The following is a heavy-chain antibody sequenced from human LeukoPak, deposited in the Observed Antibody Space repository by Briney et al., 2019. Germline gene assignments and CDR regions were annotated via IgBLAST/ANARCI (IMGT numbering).Heavy chain of an antibody. Sequence: PGGSLRLSCAASGFTFSSYWMSWVRQAPGKGLEWVANIKQDGSEKYYVDSVKGRFTISRDNAKNSLYLQMNSLRAEDTAVYYCARDRGGNDYSNPGWFDPWGQGTLVTVSS. J-gene: IGHJ5*02. CDR3: ARDRGGNDYSNPGWFDP. CDR2: IKQDGSEK. V-gene: IGHV3-7*01. CDR1: GFTFSSYW. D-gene: IGHD4-11*01.